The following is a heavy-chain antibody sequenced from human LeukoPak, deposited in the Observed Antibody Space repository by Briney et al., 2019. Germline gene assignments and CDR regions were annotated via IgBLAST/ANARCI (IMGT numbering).Heavy chain of an antibody. CDR2: MNPNSGNT. CDR1: GYTFTSYD. J-gene: IGHJ4*02. CDR3: ASRYCSGGSCYSFDY. V-gene: IGHV1-8*03. Sequence: GASVKVSCKASGYTFTSYDINWVRQATGQGLEWMGWMNPNSGNTGYAQKFQGRVTIARNTSISTAYMELSSLRSEDTAVYYCASRYCSGGSCYSFDYWGQGTLVTVSS. D-gene: IGHD2-15*01.